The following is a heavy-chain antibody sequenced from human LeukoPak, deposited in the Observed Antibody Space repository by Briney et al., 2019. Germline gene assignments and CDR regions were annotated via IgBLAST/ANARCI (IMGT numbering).Heavy chain of an antibody. Sequence: SETLSLTCTVSGGSISSYYWSWIRQPPGMGLEWVGYIYYSGSTNYNPSLKSRVTISVDTSKNQFSLKLSSVTAADTAVYYCARSDYGDAFDIWGQGTMVTVSS. CDR1: GGSISSYY. V-gene: IGHV4-59*08. CDR2: IYYSGST. D-gene: IGHD4-17*01. CDR3: ARSDYGDAFDI. J-gene: IGHJ3*02.